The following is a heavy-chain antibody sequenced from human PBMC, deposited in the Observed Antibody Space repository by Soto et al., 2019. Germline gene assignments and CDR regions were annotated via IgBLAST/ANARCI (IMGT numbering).Heavy chain of an antibody. D-gene: IGHD1-7*01. CDR3: ARVGKLELQGGAFHI. J-gene: IGHJ3*02. V-gene: IGHV4-4*07. Sequence: SETLSLTCTVSGGSISSYYWSWIRQPAGKGLERIGRIYTSGSTNYNPSLKSRVTMSVDTSKNQFSLKLSSVTAADTAVYYCARVGKLELQGGAFHIWGQGTMVTVS. CDR1: GGSISSYY. CDR2: IYTSGST.